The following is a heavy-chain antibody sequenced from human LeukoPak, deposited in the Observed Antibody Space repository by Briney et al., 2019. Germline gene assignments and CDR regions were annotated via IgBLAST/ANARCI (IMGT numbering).Heavy chain of an antibody. CDR1: GYTFTSYG. V-gene: IGHV1-18*01. CDR3: ARDTGDYYDSSGYYPQPFDY. J-gene: IGHJ4*02. CDR2: ISAYNGNT. Sequence: GASVKVSCKASGYTFTSYGISWVRQAPGQGLEWMGWISAYNGNTNYAQKLQGRVTMTTDTSTSTAYMELRSLRSDDTAVYYCARDTGDYYDSSGYYPQPFDYWGQGTLATVSS. D-gene: IGHD3-22*01.